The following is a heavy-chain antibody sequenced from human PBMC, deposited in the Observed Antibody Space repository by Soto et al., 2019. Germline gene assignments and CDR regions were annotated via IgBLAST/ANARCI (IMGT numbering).Heavy chain of an antibody. J-gene: IGHJ6*02. Sequence: QVQLVQSGAEVKKPGSSVKVSCKASGGTFSSYAINWVRQAPGQGLEWMGGIIPIFGTADYGQKFQGRVTITADEHTSTAYMELSSLRSEDTAVYYCARAVAGGVYYYYGMDVWGQGTTVTVSS. D-gene: IGHD6-19*01. CDR1: GGTFSSYA. CDR2: IIPIFGTA. CDR3: ARAVAGGVYYYYGMDV. V-gene: IGHV1-69*12.